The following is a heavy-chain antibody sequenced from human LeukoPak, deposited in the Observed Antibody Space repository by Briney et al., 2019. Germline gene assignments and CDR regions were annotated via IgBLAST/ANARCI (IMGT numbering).Heavy chain of an antibody. Sequence: GGSLRLSCAASGFTFSSYSMNWVRQAPGKGLEWVSSISSSSSYIYYADSVKGRFTISRDNAKNSLYLQMNSLRAEDTAVYYCARAPYNYYDSSGGVAFDIWGQGTMVTVSS. V-gene: IGHV3-21*01. J-gene: IGHJ3*02. CDR1: GFTFSSYS. D-gene: IGHD3-22*01. CDR3: ARAPYNYYDSSGGVAFDI. CDR2: ISSSSSYI.